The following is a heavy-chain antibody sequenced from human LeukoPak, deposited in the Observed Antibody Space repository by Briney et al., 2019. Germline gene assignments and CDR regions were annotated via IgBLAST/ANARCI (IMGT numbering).Heavy chain of an antibody. CDR1: GGSISRGDYY. CDR3: AREGYGDYPFDY. CDR2: IYYSGSTY. Sequence: SQTLSLTCTVSGGSISRGDYYWSWIRQSPGKGLEWIGCIYYSGSTYYYNPSLKSRVTMSVDTSKNQFSLKLSSVTAADTAVYYCAREGYGDYPFDYWGQGTLVTVSS. J-gene: IGHJ4*02. D-gene: IGHD4-17*01. V-gene: IGHV4-30-4*08.